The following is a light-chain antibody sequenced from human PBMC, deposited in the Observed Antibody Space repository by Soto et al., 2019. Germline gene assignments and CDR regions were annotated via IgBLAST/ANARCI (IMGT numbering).Light chain of an antibody. CDR1: SSDVGGYNY. V-gene: IGLV2-8*01. CDR2: EVS. CDR3: SSYAGSDIWV. Sequence: QSVLTQPPSASGSPGQSVTISCTGTSSDVGGYNYVSWYQQYPGKAPKLMIYEVSKRPSGVPDRFSGSKSGKTASLTVSGLQAEDEADYYCSSYAGSDIWVFGGATQLTVL. J-gene: IGLJ3*02.